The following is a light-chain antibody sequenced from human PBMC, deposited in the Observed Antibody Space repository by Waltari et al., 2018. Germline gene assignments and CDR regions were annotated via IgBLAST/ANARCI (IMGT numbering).Light chain of an antibody. J-gene: IGKJ1*01. CDR3: QKYVNLPAT. CDR1: QSVDKY. Sequence: EIVLTPSPGSLSLSPGERPPLSCKASQSVDKYLAWYQQKPGQAPRLLIYHASSRATGIPDRFSGSGYGTDFSLTINRLEPEDVAVYFCQKYVNLPATFGQGTTVEV. V-gene: IGKV3-20*01. CDR2: HAS.